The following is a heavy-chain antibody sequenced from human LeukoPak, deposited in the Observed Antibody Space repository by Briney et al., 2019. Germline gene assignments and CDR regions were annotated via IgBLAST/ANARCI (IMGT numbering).Heavy chain of an antibody. CDR2: ISGYNGNT. D-gene: IGHD4-17*01. CDR3: ARGLRYGDYLAPLDY. CDR1: GGTFSSYA. V-gene: IGHV1-18*01. J-gene: IGHJ4*02. Sequence: ASVKVSCKASGGTFSSYAISWVRQAPGQGLEWMGWISGYNGNTKYAQKLQGRVTMTTDTSTSTAYMEVRSLRSDDTAVYYCARGLRYGDYLAPLDYWGQGTLVTVSS.